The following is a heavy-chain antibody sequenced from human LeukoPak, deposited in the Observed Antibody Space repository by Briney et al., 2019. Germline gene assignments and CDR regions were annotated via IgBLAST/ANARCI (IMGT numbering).Heavy chain of an antibody. V-gene: IGHV4-39*07. D-gene: IGHD3-9*01. CDR1: DDSVKSRSYY. CDR2: IYYSGSI. J-gene: IGHJ4*02. Sequence: PSETLSLTCTVSDDSVKSRSYYWGWIRQPPGKGLEWIGSIYYSGSIYHNPSLKSRVTISIDTSKNQFFLKLSSVTAADTAVYYCARVAPFEEYFDYWGQGTLVTVSS. CDR3: ARVAPFEEYFDY.